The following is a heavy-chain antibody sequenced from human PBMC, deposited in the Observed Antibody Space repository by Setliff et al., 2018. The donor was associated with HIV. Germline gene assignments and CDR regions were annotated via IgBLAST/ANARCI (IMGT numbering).Heavy chain of an antibody. J-gene: IGHJ5*02. V-gene: IGHV4-38-2*01. D-gene: IGHD2-8*01. CDR1: GSSISSVYY. CDR2: IYNTGST. Sequence: SETLSLTCAVSGSSISSVYYWSWVRQPPGKGLEWIGSIYNTGSTYYNPSLKSRVAISIDTSENRFSLRLNSVTAADTGVYYCARRGRDGVLIVFATGFDPWGQGTLVTVSS. CDR3: ARRGRDGVLIVFATGFDP.